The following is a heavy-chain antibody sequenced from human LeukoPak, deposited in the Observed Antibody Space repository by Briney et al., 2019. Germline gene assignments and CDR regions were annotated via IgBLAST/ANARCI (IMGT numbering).Heavy chain of an antibody. V-gene: IGHV3-20*04. CDR2: INWNGGST. Sequence: PGGSLRLSCAASGFTFDDYGMSWVRQAPGKGLEWGSGINWNGGSTGYADSVKGRFTISRDNAKNSLYLQMNSLRAEDTALYYCARSAEPYCSSTSCTSYMDVWGKGTTVTVSS. CDR1: GFTFDDYG. J-gene: IGHJ6*03. CDR3: ARSAEPYCSSTSCTSYMDV. D-gene: IGHD2-2*01.